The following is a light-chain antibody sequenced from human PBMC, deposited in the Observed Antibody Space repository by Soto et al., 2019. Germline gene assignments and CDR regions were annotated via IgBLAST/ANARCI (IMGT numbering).Light chain of an antibody. CDR3: LQTYTTPWT. J-gene: IGKJ1*01. CDR1: QSISEY. CDR2: STS. Sequence: DLQMTQSPSSLSASVGDRVTITCRAGQSISEYLSWYQQKPGKAPKLLIYSTSTLQSGVPSRFSGSGSGTDFTLTISSLQPEDFVTYYCLQTYTTPWTFGQGTKVEIK. V-gene: IGKV1-39*01.